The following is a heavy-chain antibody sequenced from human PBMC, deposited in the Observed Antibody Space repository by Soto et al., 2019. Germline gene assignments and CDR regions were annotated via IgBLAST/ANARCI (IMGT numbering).Heavy chain of an antibody. CDR2: TSSSGSFM. D-gene: IGHD1-7*01. CDR3: ARDPPTGTTLDWADS. J-gene: IGHJ4*02. V-gene: IGHV3-21*01. CDR1: GFSFSSDS. Sequence: GGSLSLSCAGSGFSFSSDSMGWVRQAPGKGLEWVASTSSSGSFMNYADSVKGRFTISRDNAKNSLYLQMSGLKDEDTAVYYCARDPPTGTTLDWADSWGQGTLVTVSS.